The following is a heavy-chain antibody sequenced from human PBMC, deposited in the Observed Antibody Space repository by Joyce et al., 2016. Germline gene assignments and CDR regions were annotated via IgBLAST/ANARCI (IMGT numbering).Heavy chain of an antibody. D-gene: IGHD6-19*01. Sequence: LLVQSGAEVRKPGASVKVSCQASGYSFNTYAIKWVRQAPGQGLEWMGRINTYKGDTHYAQKFQGRVAMTTDTSTKTAYLELRSLKSDDTAVYFCARDFSGWGFSDYWGQGTLVTVSS. J-gene: IGHJ4*02. CDR2: INTYKGDT. V-gene: IGHV1-18*04. CDR3: ARDFSGWGFSDY. CDR1: GYSFNTYA.